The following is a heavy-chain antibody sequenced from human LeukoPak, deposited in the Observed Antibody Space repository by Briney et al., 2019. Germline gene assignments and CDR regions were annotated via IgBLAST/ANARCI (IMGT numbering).Heavy chain of an antibody. D-gene: IGHD1-26*01. J-gene: IGHJ4*02. Sequence: PSETLSLTCTVSGGSVSSDSYYWVWVRQPPGKGLEWTGSINYSGTTFYSSSLKSRITLSMDASKNQFSLRLISVTAADTAVYYCARLGTYSGNLFDNWGQGTLVTVSS. CDR3: ARLGTYSGNLFDN. V-gene: IGHV4-39*01. CDR1: GGSVSSDSYY. CDR2: INYSGTT.